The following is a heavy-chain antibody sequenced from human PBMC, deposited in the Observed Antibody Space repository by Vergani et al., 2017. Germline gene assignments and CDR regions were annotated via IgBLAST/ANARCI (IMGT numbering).Heavy chain of an antibody. CDR2: ISAYNGNT. Sequence: QVQLVQSGAEVKKPGSSVKVSCKASGGTFSSYAISWVRQAPGQGLEWMGWISAYNGNTNYAQKLQGRVTMTTDTSTSTAYMELRSLRSDDTAVYYCAGDGAAAGTLRGMDVWGQGTTVTVSS. D-gene: IGHD6-13*01. V-gene: IGHV1-18*01. CDR3: AGDGAAAGTLRGMDV. J-gene: IGHJ6*02. CDR1: GGTFSSYA.